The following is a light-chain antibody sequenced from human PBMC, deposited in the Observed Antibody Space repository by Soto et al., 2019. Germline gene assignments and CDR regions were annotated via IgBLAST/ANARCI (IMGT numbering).Light chain of an antibody. V-gene: IGKV3-20*01. CDR2: GAS. CDR3: QQYGSSPPIT. Sequence: IVMTQSTATLSVSLGESATLSCRASQSVSRNLAWYLQKPGQAPRLLIYGASSRATGIPDRFSGSGSGTDFTLTISRLEPEDFAVYYCQQYGSSPPITFGQGTRLEIK. J-gene: IGKJ5*01. CDR1: QSVSRN.